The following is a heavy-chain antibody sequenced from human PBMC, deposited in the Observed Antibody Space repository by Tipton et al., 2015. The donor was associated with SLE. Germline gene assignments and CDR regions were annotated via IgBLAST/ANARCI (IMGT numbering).Heavy chain of an antibody. J-gene: IGHJ3*02. D-gene: IGHD3-22*01. Sequence: SLRLSCAASGFTFSSYGMHWVRQAPGKGLEWVAFIRYDGSNKYYADSVKGRFTISRDNSQNTLYLQMNSLRAEDTAVYYCVIPPYYYDSSGYSPAFHIWGQGTMVTVSS. V-gene: IGHV3-30*02. CDR1: GFTFSSYG. CDR3: VIPPYYYDSSGYSPAFHI. CDR2: IRYDGSNK.